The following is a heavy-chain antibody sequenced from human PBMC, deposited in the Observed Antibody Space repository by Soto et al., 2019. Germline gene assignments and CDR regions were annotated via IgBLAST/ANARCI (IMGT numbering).Heavy chain of an antibody. V-gene: IGHV1-8*01. CDR3: ARERTGTISMDV. CDR2: MNPNSGNT. CDR1: GYTFTSYD. Sequence: QVQLVQSGAEVKKPGASVKVSCKASGYTFTSYDINWVRQATGQGLEWMGWMNPNSGNTGYAQKIQGRVTMTRNTSISTAYMELSSLRSEDTALYYCARERTGTISMDVWGQGTTVAVSS. D-gene: IGHD1-1*01. J-gene: IGHJ6*02.